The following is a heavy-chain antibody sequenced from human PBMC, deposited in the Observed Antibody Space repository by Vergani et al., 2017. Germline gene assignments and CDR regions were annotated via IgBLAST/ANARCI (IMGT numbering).Heavy chain of an antibody. V-gene: IGHV3-30*03. Sequence: QVHLVESGGGVVQPGRSLRLSCVVSGFTSSYYGMHWVRQAPGKGLEWVAVISYDGTQKYYADSVKGRFTISRDNSKSTFYLQMNSLRTEDTAVYYCATKSXGTPGCQIGYFREWGQGTLVTVSS. CDR2: ISYDGTQK. D-gene: IGHD1-1*01. J-gene: IGHJ1*01. CDR3: ATKSXGTPGCQIGYFRE. CDR1: GFTSSYYG.